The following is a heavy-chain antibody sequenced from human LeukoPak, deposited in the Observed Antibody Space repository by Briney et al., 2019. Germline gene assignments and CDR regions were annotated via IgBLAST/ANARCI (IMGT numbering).Heavy chain of an antibody. CDR1: GGTLGRYA. CDR3: ARDYPLMITFGGLIVFDY. CDR2: IIAIFGTA. Sequence: GASVKVSCKASGGTLGRYAISWVRQAPGQGLEWMGGIIAIFGTANYAQKFQGRVTITADESTGTAYMELSSLRSEDTAVYYCARDYPLMITFGGLIVFDYWGQGTLVTVSS. D-gene: IGHD3-16*02. V-gene: IGHV1-69*13. J-gene: IGHJ4*02.